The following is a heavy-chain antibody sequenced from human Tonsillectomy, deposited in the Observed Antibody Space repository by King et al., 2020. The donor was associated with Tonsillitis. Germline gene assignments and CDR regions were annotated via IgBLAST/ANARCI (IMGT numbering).Heavy chain of an antibody. Sequence: TLKESGPALVKPTQTLTLTCNFSGFSLSTSGMCVSWIRQPPGKALEWLARIDWDDDKYYSTSLKTRLTLSKDTSKNQVVLTMTNLDPVDTATYYCARIYCTNGVCYFDYWGQGTLVTVSS. D-gene: IGHD2-8*01. V-gene: IGHV2-70*11. CDR3: ARIYCTNGVCYFDY. J-gene: IGHJ4*02. CDR1: GFSLSTSGMC. CDR2: IDWDDDK.